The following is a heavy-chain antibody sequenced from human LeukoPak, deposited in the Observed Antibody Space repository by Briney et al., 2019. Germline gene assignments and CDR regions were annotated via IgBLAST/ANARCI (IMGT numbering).Heavy chain of an antibody. D-gene: IGHD2-15*01. J-gene: IGHJ4*02. CDR1: GYTISSGYY. CDR2: IYHSGST. Sequence: SETLSLTCGVSGYTISSGYYWGWIRQSAGKGLEWIGSIYHSGSTYYSPSLRSRVTISLDTSKNQFSLRLTSVTAADTAVYYCARDYTYLECSGGSCFYYFNYWGQGTLVSVSS. CDR3: ARDYTYLECSGGSCFYYFNY. V-gene: IGHV4-38-2*02.